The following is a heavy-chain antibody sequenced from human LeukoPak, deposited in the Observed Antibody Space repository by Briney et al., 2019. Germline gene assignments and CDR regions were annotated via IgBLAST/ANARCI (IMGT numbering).Heavy chain of an antibody. CDR3: ARGYPKPVSGVGPGHFDY. V-gene: IGHV4-39*07. CDR1: GGSISRSVHY. J-gene: IGHJ4*02. Sequence: SETLSLTCAVSGGSISRSVHYWGWIRQPPGKGLEWIGSIYYTGSTYFNPSLESRVTISIDMSKNQFSLNLSSVTAADTAVYYCARGYPKPVSGVGPGHFDYWGQGTLVTVSS. D-gene: IGHD3-16*01. CDR2: IYYTGST.